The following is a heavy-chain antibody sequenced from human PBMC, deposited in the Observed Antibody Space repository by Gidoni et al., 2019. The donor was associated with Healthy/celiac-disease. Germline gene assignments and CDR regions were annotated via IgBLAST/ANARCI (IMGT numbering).Heavy chain of an antibody. CDR2: IWYDGSNK. V-gene: IGHV3-33*01. CDR3: AREPRVYYYYMDV. J-gene: IGHJ6*03. Sequence: QVQLVESGGGVVQPGRSLRLSCAASGFTFSSYGMHWVRQAPGKGLEWVAVIWYDGSNKYYADSVKCRFTISRDNSKNTLYLQMNSLRAEDTAVYYCAREPRVYYYYMDVWGKGTTVTVSS. CDR1: GFTFSSYG.